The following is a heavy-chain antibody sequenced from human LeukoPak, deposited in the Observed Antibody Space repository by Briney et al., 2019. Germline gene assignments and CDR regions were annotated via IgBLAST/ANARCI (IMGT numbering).Heavy chain of an antibody. J-gene: IGHJ6*03. CDR1: GGTFSSHA. V-gene: IGHV1-69*13. D-gene: IGHD2-15*01. Sequence: GASVKVSCKASGGTFSSHAISWVRQAPGQGLEWMGGIIPIFGTANYAQKFQGRVTITADESTSTAYMELSSLRSEDTAVYYCARGLPDVVVWDYYYYMDVWGKGTTVTISS. CDR3: ARGLPDVVVWDYYYYMDV. CDR2: IIPIFGTA.